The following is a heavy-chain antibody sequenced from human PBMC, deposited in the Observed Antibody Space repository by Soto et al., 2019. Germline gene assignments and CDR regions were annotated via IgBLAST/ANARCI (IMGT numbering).Heavy chain of an antibody. CDR2: MSNDGSHT. D-gene: IGHD2-15*01. V-gene: IGHV3-30*18. J-gene: IGHJ4*02. Sequence: QVQLVESGGGVVQPGRSLRLSCAASGFTFSSTGMHWVRQAPGKGLEWVAVMSNDGSHTSYADSAKGRFTISRDNSKNTLYLQMNSLRAEDSGIYYCTKGCSSSSNCYIIDYWGQGALVTVSS. CDR3: TKGCSSSSNCYIIDY. CDR1: GFTFSSTG.